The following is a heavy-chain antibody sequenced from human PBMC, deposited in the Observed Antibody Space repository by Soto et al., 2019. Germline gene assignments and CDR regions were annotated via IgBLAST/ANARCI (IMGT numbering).Heavy chain of an antibody. D-gene: IGHD3-9*01. Sequence: EVQLLEAGGGLVQPGGSLRLSCTASGFTFSIYAMSWVRQAPGKGLEWVSGISGRGDTPHYADSVKGRFTISRDISRHTLSLQVKSLRVEDPGVYYCAKVGRFFGWDNYFDYWGQGALVTVSS. V-gene: IGHV3-23*01. CDR2: ISGRGDTP. J-gene: IGHJ4*02. CDR1: GFTFSIYA. CDR3: AKVGRFFGWDNYFDY.